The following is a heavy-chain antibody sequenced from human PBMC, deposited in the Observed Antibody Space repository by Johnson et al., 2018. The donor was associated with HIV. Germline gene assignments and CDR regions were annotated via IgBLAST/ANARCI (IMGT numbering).Heavy chain of an antibody. Sequence: QEQLVESGGGVVQPGRSLRLSCAASGFTFSSYAMHWVRQAPGKGLEWVAVISYDGSNKYYADSVKGRFTISRANSKNTLYLQMNSLRAEDTAVYYCASRVRVDAFDIWGQGTMVTVSS. CDR2: ISYDGSNK. V-gene: IGHV3-30*04. D-gene: IGHD4/OR15-4a*01. CDR1: GFTFSSYA. CDR3: ASRVRVDAFDI. J-gene: IGHJ3*02.